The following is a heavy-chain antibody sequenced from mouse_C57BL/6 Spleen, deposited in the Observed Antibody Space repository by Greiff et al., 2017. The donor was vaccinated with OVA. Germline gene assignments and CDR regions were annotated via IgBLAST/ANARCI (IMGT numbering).Heavy chain of an antibody. D-gene: IGHD2-3*01. CDR1: GYTFTDYY. J-gene: IGHJ2*01. CDR2: IYPGSGNT. V-gene: IGHV1-76*01. Sequence: QVQLKESGAELVRPGASVKLSCKASGYTFTDYYINWVKQRPGQGLEWIARIYPGSGNTYYNEKFKGKATLTAEKSSSTAYMQLSSLTSEDSAVYFCARKGGYYDGDFDYWGQGTTLTVSS. CDR3: ARKGGYYDGDFDY.